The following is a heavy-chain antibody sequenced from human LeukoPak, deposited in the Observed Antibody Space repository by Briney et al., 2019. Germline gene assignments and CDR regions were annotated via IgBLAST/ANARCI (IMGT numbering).Heavy chain of an antibody. J-gene: IGHJ4*02. CDR2: IYSSGST. CDR1: GGLISSGSYY. Sequence: PSQTLSLTCTVSGGLISSGSYYWSWIRQPAGKGLEWIGRIYSSGSTNYNPALRSRLTISVDTSKNQFSLKLSSVTAADTAVYYRASTICISTSCYPGVVDYWGQGTLVTVSS. CDR3: ASTICISTSCYPGVVDY. D-gene: IGHD2-2*01. V-gene: IGHV4-61*02.